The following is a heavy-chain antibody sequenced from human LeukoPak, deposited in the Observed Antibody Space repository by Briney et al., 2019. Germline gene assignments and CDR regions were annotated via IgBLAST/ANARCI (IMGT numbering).Heavy chain of an antibody. J-gene: IGHJ4*02. CDR1: GFTFSNHW. CDR3: VRLWDNSGFFGY. Sequence: GGSLRLSCVASGFTFSNHWMSWVRQAPGKGLEWVANIQKDGSEKHYAASVKGRFTISRDNAENSLFLQLNSLRADDTAVYYCVRLWDNSGFFGYWGQGALVTVSS. D-gene: IGHD3-22*01. V-gene: IGHV3-7*01. CDR2: IQKDGSEK.